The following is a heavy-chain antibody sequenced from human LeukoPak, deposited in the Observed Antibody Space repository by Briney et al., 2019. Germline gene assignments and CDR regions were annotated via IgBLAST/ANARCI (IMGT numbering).Heavy chain of an antibody. V-gene: IGHV4-59*01. CDR1: GGSFSGYY. J-gene: IGHJ3*01. D-gene: IGHD2-8*02. CDR3: ARVIENTGGAFDV. Sequence: NASETLSLTCAVYGGSFSGYYWSWIRQPPGKGLEWIGYIYYSGSTCYNPSLKSRVTISVDTSKNQFSLKLSSVTAADTAVYYCARVIENTGGAFDVWGQGTMVTVSS. CDR2: IYYSGST.